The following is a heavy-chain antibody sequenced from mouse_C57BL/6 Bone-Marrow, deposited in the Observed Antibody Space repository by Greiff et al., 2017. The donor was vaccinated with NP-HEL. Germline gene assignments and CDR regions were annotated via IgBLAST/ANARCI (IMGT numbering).Heavy chain of an antibody. J-gene: IGHJ3*01. CDR1: GFTFSSYS. V-gene: IGHV5-4*03. D-gene: IGHD3-1*01. CDR2: ISDGGSCT. CDR3: TLGAWFAY. Sequence: EVKLMESGGGLVKPGGSLKLSCAASGFTFSSYSMSWVRQTPEKRLEWVATISDGGSCTYYPDNFKGRFTISIDNAKNNHYLQRSHLKSEDTAMYCGTLGAWFAYWGQGTLVTVSA.